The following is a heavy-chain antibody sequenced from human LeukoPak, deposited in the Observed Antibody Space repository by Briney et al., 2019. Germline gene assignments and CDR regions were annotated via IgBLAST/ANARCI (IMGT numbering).Heavy chain of an antibody. CDR3: ATELRWKEY. Sequence: ASVKVACKASGYTFTSYDINWVRQATGQGLEWLGWMNPNSGNTGYAQKFQGRVTMTSDTSIDTAYMELSSLRSEDTAVYYCATELRWKEYWGQGTLVTVSS. CDR2: MNPNSGNT. J-gene: IGHJ4*02. V-gene: IGHV1-8*01. D-gene: IGHD4-23*01. CDR1: GYTFTSYD.